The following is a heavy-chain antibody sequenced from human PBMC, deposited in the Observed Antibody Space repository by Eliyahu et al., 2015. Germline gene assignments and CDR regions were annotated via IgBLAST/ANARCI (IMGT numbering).Heavy chain of an antibody. D-gene: IGHD5-12*01. J-gene: IGHJ4*02. CDR3: ARVFGIVATHELGY. CDR2: INAGNGNT. CDR1: GYTFTSYA. Sequence: QVQLVQSGAEVKKPGASVKVSCKASGYTFTSYAMHWVRQAPGQRLEWMGWINAGNGNTKYSQKFQGRVTITRDTSASTAYMELSSLRSEDTAVYYCARVFGIVATHELGYWGQGTLVTVSS. V-gene: IGHV1-3*01.